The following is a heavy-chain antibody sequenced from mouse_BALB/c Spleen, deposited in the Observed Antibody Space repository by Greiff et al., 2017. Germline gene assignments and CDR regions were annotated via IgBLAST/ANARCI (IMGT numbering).Heavy chain of an antibody. J-gene: IGHJ3*01. CDR1: GFTFSDYY. CDR3: ARDGLRRDAWFAY. Sequence: EVQGVESGGGLVKPGGSLKLSCAASGFTFSDYYMYWVRQTPEKRLEWVATISDGGSYTYYPDSVKGRFTISRDNAKNNLYLQMSSLKSEDTAMYYCARDGLRRDAWFAYWGQGTLVTVSA. D-gene: IGHD2-4*01. V-gene: IGHV5-4*02. CDR2: ISDGGSYT.